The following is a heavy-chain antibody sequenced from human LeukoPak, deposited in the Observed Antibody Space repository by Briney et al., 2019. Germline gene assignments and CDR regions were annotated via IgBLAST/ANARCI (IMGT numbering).Heavy chain of an antibody. CDR1: GGSVSSGSYY. D-gene: IGHD2-15*01. Sequence: SETLSLTCTVSGGSVSSGSYYWGWIRQPPGKGLEWIGSIYYSGSTYYNPSLKSRVTISVDTSKNQFSLKLSSVTAADTAVYYCARSLGYCSGGSCPHDYWGQGTLVTVSS. J-gene: IGHJ4*02. CDR3: ARSLGYCSGGSCPHDY. V-gene: IGHV4-39*01. CDR2: IYYSGST.